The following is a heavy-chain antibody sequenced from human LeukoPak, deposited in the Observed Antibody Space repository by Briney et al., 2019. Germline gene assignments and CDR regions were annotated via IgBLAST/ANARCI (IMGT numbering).Heavy chain of an antibody. CDR3: ARLRGDLTIFGVALGYFDY. V-gene: IGHV4-59*08. Sequence: SETLSLTCTVSGGSISSYYWSWIRQPPGKGLEWIGYIYYSGSTNYNPSLKSRVTISVDTSKNQFSLKLSSVTAADTAVYYCARLRGDLTIFGVALGYFDYWGQGTLVAVSS. CDR1: GGSISSYY. CDR2: IYYSGST. D-gene: IGHD3-3*01. J-gene: IGHJ4*02.